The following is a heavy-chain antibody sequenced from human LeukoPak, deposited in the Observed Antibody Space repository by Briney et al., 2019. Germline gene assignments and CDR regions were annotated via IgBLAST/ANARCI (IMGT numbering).Heavy chain of an antibody. CDR2: IYTSGNT. D-gene: IGHD3-22*01. Sequence: IPSETLSLTCTVSGGSISSYYWSWIRQPAGKGPEWIGRIYTSGNTNYNPSLKSRVTMSVDTSKNQFSLQLSSVTAADTAVYYCAREEFHYDSSGYYERWYFDLWGRGTLVPVSS. V-gene: IGHV4-4*07. J-gene: IGHJ2*01. CDR3: AREEFHYDSSGYYERWYFDL. CDR1: GGSISSYY.